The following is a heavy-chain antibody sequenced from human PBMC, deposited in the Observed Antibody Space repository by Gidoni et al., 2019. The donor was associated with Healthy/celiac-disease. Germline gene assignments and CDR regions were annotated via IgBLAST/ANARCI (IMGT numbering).Heavy chain of an antibody. D-gene: IGHD4-4*01. Sequence: QVQLVESGGGVVQPGRSLRLSCAASGFIFSTYGMHWVRQAPGKGLGWVAVIWYDGGYKDNADSVKGRFTISRDNSKSSLYLQMNSLRAEDTAVYYCARARPVTRDGHSNEDYYFDYWGQGTLVTVSS. J-gene: IGHJ4*02. V-gene: IGHV3-33*01. CDR3: ARARPVTRDGHSNEDYYFDY. CDR2: IWYDGGYK. CDR1: GFIFSTYG.